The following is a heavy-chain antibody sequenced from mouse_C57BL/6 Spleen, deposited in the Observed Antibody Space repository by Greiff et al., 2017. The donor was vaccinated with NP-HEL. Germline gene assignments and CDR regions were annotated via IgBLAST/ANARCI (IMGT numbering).Heavy chain of an antibody. V-gene: IGHV1-26*01. D-gene: IGHD2-4*01. Sequence: EVQLQQSGPELVKPGASVKISCKASGYTFTDYYMNWVKQSHGKSLEWIGDINPNNGGTSYNQKFKGKATLTVDESSSTAYMELRSLTSEDSEVYYCAINDYDAWFAYWGQGTLVTVSA. CDR3: AINDYDAWFAY. J-gene: IGHJ3*01. CDR1: GYTFTDYY. CDR2: INPNNGGT.